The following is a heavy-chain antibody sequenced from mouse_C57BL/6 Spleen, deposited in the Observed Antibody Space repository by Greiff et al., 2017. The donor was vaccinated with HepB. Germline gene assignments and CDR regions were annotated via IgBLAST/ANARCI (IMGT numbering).Heavy chain of an antibody. CDR2: ISYDGSN. CDR3: ARENDGYYSWFAY. Sequence: EVQLQESGPGLVKPSQSLSLTCSVTGYSITSGYYWNWIRQFPGNKLEWMGYISYDGSNNYNPSLKNRISITRDTSKNQFFLKLNSVTTEDTATYYCARENDGYYSWFAYWGQVTLVTVSA. J-gene: IGHJ3*01. CDR1: GYSITSGYY. D-gene: IGHD2-3*01. V-gene: IGHV3-6*01.